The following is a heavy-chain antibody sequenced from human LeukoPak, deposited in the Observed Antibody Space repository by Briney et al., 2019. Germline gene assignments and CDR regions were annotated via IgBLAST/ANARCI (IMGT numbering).Heavy chain of an antibody. V-gene: IGHV3-11*04. Sequence: PGGSLRLSCAASGFTFSDYYMSWIRQAPGKGLEWVSYISSSGSTIYYADSVKGRFTISRDNAKNSLYLQMNSLRAEDTAVYYCARRDYYDRAYYYYYYMDVWGKGTTVTISS. D-gene: IGHD3-22*01. CDR1: GFTFSDYY. CDR2: ISSSGSTI. J-gene: IGHJ6*03. CDR3: ARRDYYDRAYYYYYYMDV.